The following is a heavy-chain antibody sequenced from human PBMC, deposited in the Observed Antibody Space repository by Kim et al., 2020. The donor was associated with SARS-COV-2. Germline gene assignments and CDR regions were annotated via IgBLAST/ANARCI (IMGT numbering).Heavy chain of an antibody. Sequence: SVKVSCKASGGTFNEHAFSWVRQAPGQGLEWIGGVIPIFVVPKYAQKYQGRLTISADESTTTVYLEVTDLKSDDTAVYYCATNDIFMFGSGNPESFYGMDVWGPGTTVTVSS. CDR2: VIPIFVVP. CDR3: ATNDIFMFGSGNPESFYGMDV. CDR1: GGTFNEHA. J-gene: IGHJ6*02. D-gene: IGHD3-10*01. V-gene: IGHV1-69*13.